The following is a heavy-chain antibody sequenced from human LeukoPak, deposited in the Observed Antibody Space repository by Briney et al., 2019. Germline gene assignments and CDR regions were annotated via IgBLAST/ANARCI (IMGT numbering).Heavy chain of an antibody. CDR3: ARGTTVRWFDP. V-gene: IGHV4-59*12. J-gene: IGHJ5*02. CDR1: GGSFSGYY. CDR2: IYYSGST. D-gene: IGHD4-17*01. Sequence: SETLSLTCAVYGGSFSGYYWSWIRQPPGKGLEWIGYIYYSGSTNYNPSLKSRVTISVDTSKNQFSLKLSSVTAADTAVYYCARGTTVRWFDPWGQGTLVTVSS.